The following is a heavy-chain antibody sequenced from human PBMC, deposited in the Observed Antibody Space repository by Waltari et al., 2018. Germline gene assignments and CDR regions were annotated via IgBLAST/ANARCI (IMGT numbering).Heavy chain of an antibody. CDR1: GFTFTGYA. J-gene: IGHJ4*02. D-gene: IGHD3-22*01. Sequence: EVQLVESGGGLVQPGGSLRLACSASGFTFTGYAMHWVRQAPGKGLEDVSTISSNGGSIYYADSVKDRFTISRDNSKNTLYLQMSSLRAEDTAVYYCVKDNYYDGSGYYPTPGYWGQGTLVTGSS. CDR3: VKDNYYDGSGYYPTPGY. V-gene: IGHV3-64D*06. CDR2: ISSNGGSI.